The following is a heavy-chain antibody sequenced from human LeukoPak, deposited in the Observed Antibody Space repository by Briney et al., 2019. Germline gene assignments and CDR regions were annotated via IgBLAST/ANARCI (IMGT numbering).Heavy chain of an antibody. CDR3: ARAGYSSGWEDY. CDR1: GFTFDDYG. V-gene: IGHV3-20*04. D-gene: IGHD6-19*01. J-gene: IGHJ4*02. Sequence: GGSLRLSCAASGFTFDDYGMSWVRQAPGKGLEWVSGINWNGRRTGYADSVKGRFTISRDNAKNSLYLQMNSLRAEDTALYYCARAGYSSGWEDYWGQGALVTVSS. CDR2: INWNGRRT.